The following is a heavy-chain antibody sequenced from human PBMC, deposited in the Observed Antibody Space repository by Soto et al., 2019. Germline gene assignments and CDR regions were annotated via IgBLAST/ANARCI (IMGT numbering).Heavy chain of an antibody. CDR1: GFTFSSYA. V-gene: IGHV3-23*01. J-gene: IGHJ4*02. CDR2: ISSSGGGT. CDR3: ASLKVVATNFDY. Sequence: GGFLRLSGSASGFTFSSYAMSLVRQAPGKGLEWVSVISSSGGGTYYADSVKGRFTISRDTYKNTLYLQMNSLRVEDTAVYYCASLKVVATNFDYWGQGTPVTVSS. D-gene: IGHD5-12*01.